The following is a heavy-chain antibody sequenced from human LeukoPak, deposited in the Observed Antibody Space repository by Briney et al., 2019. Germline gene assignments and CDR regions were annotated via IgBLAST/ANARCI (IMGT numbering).Heavy chain of an antibody. CDR1: GGTFSSYA. CDR3: ATEYSSSSGDY. J-gene: IGHJ4*02. CDR2: IIPIFGTA. V-gene: IGHV1-69*13. Sequence: ASVKVSCKASGGTFSSYAISWVRQAPGQRLEWMGGIIPIFGTANYAQKFQGRVTITADESTSTAYMELSSLRSEDTAVYYCATEYSSSSGDYWGQGTLVTVSS. D-gene: IGHD6-6*01.